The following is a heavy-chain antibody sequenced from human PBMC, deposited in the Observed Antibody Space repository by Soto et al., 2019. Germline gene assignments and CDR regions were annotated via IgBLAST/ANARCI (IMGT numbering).Heavy chain of an antibody. V-gene: IGHV3-23*01. D-gene: IGHD5-12*01. CDR3: AKMGLGLYSGYVEEPLDY. CDR1: GFTFSSYA. CDR2: ISGSGGST. J-gene: IGHJ4*02. Sequence: GGSLRLSCAASGFTFSSYAMSWVRQAPGKGLEWVSAISGSGGSTYYADSVKGRFTISRDNSKNTLYLQMNSLRAEDTAVYYCAKMGLGLYSGYVEEPLDYWGQGTLVTVSS.